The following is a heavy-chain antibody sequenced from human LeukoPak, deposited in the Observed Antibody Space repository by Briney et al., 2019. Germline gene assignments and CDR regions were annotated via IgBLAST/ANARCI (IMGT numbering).Heavy chain of an antibody. Sequence: ASVKVSCKASGYTFTGYYMHWVRQAPGQGLEWMGRINPNSGGTNYAQKFQGRVTMTRDTSISTAYMELSRLRHDDTAVYYCARERAAAGTPGGYWGQGTLVTVSS. V-gene: IGHV1-2*06. CDR2: INPNSGGT. CDR1: GYTFTGYY. D-gene: IGHD6-13*01. J-gene: IGHJ4*02. CDR3: ARERAAAGTPGGY.